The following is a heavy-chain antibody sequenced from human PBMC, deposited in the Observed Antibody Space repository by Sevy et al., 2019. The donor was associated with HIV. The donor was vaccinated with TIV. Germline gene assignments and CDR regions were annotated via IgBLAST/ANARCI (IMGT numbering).Heavy chain of an antibody. Sequence: GGSLRLSCAASGFTFSSYAMNWVRQAPGKGLEWVSTIYGSGGVTYYAYSVKGRFTISRDKSKNTLYLQMNSLRAEDTAVYYCAGGRYDSSGSFDAFDIWGQGTMVTVSS. CDR2: IYGSGGVT. CDR1: GFTFSSYA. D-gene: IGHD3-22*01. CDR3: AGGRYDSSGSFDAFDI. J-gene: IGHJ3*02. V-gene: IGHV3-23*01.